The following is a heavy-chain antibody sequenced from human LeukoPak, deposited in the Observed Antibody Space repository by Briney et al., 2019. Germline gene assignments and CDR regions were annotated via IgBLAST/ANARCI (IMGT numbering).Heavy chain of an antibody. Sequence: GGSLRLSCAASGFTFSSYSMNWVRQAPGKGLEWVSYISSSSSTIYYADSVKGRFTISRDNAKNSLYLQMNSLRAEDTAVYYCARDATNPPLWFGDVPHDYWGQGTLVTVSS. CDR3: ARDATNPPLWFGDVPHDY. CDR1: GFTFSSYS. D-gene: IGHD3-10*01. J-gene: IGHJ4*02. V-gene: IGHV3-48*01. CDR2: ISSSSSTI.